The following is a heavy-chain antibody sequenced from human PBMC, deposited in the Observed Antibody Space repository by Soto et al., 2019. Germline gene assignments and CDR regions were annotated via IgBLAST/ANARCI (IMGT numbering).Heavy chain of an antibody. Sequence: PSETLSLTCSVSDDSISSSTYYWGWIRQPPGKGLEWLGYIFYTGSTYKNPSLKSRVTISADSSKNQFSVNLTSVTATDTAVYYCARRPSSGYAYYFHYSGQGILATVYS. D-gene: IGHD3-22*01. J-gene: IGHJ4*02. CDR2: IFYTGST. CDR3: ARRPSSGYAYYFHY. V-gene: IGHV4-39*01. CDR1: DDSISSSTYY.